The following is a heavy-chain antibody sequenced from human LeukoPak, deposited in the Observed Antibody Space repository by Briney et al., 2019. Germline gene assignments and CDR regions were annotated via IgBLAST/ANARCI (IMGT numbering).Heavy chain of an antibody. Sequence: GGSLRLSCAASGFTFRSYAMTWVRQAPGKGLEWVSAISGGGDSTNYADSVKGRFTISRDNSKNTLYLQMNSLRAEDTAAYYCAKQKRYYGMDVWGQGTTVTVSS. J-gene: IGHJ6*02. CDR2: ISGGGDST. V-gene: IGHV3-23*01. CDR3: AKQKRYYGMDV. CDR1: GFTFRSYA. D-gene: IGHD5-24*01.